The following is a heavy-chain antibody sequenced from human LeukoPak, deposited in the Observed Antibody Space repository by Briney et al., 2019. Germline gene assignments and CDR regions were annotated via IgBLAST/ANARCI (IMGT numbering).Heavy chain of an antibody. CDR1: GGSISSYY. V-gene: IGHV4-4*07. CDR2: IYTSGST. Sequence: PSETLSLTCTVSGGSISSYYWSWIRQPAGKGLEWIGRIYTSGSTNYNPSLKSRVTMSVDTSKNQFSLKLSSVTAADTAVYYCAARSPAAGTLLFDYWGQGTLVTVSS. CDR3: AARSPAAGTLLFDY. D-gene: IGHD6-13*01. J-gene: IGHJ4*02.